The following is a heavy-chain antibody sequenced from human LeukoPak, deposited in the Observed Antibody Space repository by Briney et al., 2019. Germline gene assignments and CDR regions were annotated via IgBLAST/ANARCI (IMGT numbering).Heavy chain of an antibody. CDR1: GFTLRTYW. V-gene: IGHV3-7*01. CDR3: ARSRAPDY. CDR2: IRQDESAK. Sequence: GGSLRLSCAASGFTLRTYWMTWVRQAPGKGLEWVASIRQDESAKSYVGSVKGRFIISRDNAKNSLFLQMNSLRAEDTAVYYCARSRAPDYWGQGTLVTVSS. J-gene: IGHJ4*02.